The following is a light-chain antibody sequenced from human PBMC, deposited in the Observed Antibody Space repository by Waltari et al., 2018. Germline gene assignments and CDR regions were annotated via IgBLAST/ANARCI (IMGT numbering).Light chain of an antibody. Sequence: SYVVTQPPSVSVPPGSPPTTTRGGEHIRTYRLPWSQQKAGQAPVLVIFYDRDRPSGIPDRFSGSNSGNTATLTISRVEAGDEARYYCHVWHPHVDPGVFGTGTEVTVL. J-gene: IGLJ1*01. CDR1: HIRTYR. V-gene: IGLV3-21*04. CDR3: HVWHPHVDPGV. CDR2: YDR.